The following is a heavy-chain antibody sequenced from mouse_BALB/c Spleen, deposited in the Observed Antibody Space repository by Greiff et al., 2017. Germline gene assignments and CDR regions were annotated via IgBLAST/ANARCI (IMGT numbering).Heavy chain of an antibody. CDR2: INPSTGYT. V-gene: IGHV1-7*01. Sequence: QVQLQQSGAELAKPGASVKMSCKASGYTFTSYWMHWVKQRPGQGLEWIGYINPSTGYTEYNQKFKDKATLTADKSSSTAYMQLSSLTSEDSAVYYCATMITNYFDYWGQGTTLTVSS. J-gene: IGHJ2*01. D-gene: IGHD2-4*01. CDR3: ATMITNYFDY. CDR1: GYTFTSYW.